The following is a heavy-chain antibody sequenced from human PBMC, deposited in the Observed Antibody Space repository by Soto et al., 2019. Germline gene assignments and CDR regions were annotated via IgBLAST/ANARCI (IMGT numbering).Heavy chain of an antibody. CDR1: GGSFSGYY. CDR3: ARAPRARIAAAGTRWFDP. Sequence: SETLSLTCAVYGGSFSGYYWSWIRQPPGKGLEWIGEINHSGSTNYNPSLKSRVTISVDTSKNQFSLKLSSVTAADTAVYYCARAPRARIAAAGTRWFDPWGQGTLVTVSS. CDR2: INHSGST. J-gene: IGHJ5*02. V-gene: IGHV4-34*01. D-gene: IGHD6-13*01.